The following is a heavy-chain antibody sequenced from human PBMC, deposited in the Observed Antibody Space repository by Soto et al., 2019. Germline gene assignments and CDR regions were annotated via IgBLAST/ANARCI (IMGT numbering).Heavy chain of an antibody. D-gene: IGHD2-8*01. CDR3: TAGKLYPSLDFDY. V-gene: IGHV3-49*04. CDR2: IRSKAYGGTT. J-gene: IGHJ4*02. CDR1: GLTFGDYA. Sequence: GGSLRLSCTASGLTFGDYAMSWVRQAPGKGLEWVGFIRSKAYGGTTEYAASVKGRFTISRDDSKSIAYLQMNSLKTEDTAVYYCTAGKLYPSLDFDYWGQGTLVTVSS.